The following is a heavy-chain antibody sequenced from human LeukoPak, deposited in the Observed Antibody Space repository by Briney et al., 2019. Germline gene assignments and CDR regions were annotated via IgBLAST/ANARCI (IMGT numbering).Heavy chain of an antibody. CDR1: GYTFTSYG. D-gene: IGHD3-22*01. V-gene: IGHV1-2*02. CDR3: ARGGDFYDSSGYYDDAFDI. CDR2: INPKSGGT. Sequence: ASVKVSCKASGYTFTSYGISWVRQAPGQGLEWMGWINPKSGGTNYAQKFQGRVTMTRDTSISTAYMELTRLRSDDTAVYYCARGGDFYDSSGYYDDAFDIWGRGTMVTVSS. J-gene: IGHJ3*02.